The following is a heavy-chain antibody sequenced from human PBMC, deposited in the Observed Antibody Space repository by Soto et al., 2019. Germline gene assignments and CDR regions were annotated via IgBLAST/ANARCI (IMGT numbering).Heavy chain of an antibody. D-gene: IGHD3-9*01. CDR1: GFTFSSYS. CDR3: ARGLVYYDILTGYYTSHFDY. J-gene: IGHJ4*02. Sequence: GSLRLSCAASGFTFSSYSMNWVRQAPGKGLEWVSSISSSSSYIYYADSVKGRFTISRDNAKNSLYLQMNSLRAEDTAVYYCARGLVYYDILTGYYTSHFDYWGQGTLVTVS. CDR2: ISSSSSYI. V-gene: IGHV3-21*01.